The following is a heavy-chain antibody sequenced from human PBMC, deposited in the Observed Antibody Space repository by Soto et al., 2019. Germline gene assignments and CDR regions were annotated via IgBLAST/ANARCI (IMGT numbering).Heavy chain of an antibody. V-gene: IGHV4-4*02. CDR2: IYHSGST. D-gene: IGHD6-13*01. J-gene: IGHJ4*02. Sequence: SETLSLTCAVSSGSISSSNWWSWVRQPPGKGLEWIGEIYHSGSTNYNPSLKSRVTISVDKSKNQFSLKLSSVTAADTAVYYCARLQYSSSWGGYYFDYWGQGTLVTVSS. CDR3: ARLQYSSSWGGYYFDY. CDR1: SGSISSSNW.